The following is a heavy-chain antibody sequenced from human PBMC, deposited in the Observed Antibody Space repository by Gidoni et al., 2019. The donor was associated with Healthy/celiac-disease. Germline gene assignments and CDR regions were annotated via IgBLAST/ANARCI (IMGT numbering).Heavy chain of an antibody. CDR3: ARDLEGSGLGRTDDY. CDR1: GYTFTSYY. D-gene: IGHD3-22*01. V-gene: IGHV1-46*01. J-gene: IGHJ4*02. CDR2: INPSGGST. Sequence: QVQLVQSGAEVKKPGASVKVSCKASGYTFTSYYMHWVRQAPGQGLEWMGIINPSGGSTSYAQKFQGRVTMTRDTSTSTVYMELSSLRSEDTAVYYCARDLEGSGLGRTDDYWGQGTLVTVSS.